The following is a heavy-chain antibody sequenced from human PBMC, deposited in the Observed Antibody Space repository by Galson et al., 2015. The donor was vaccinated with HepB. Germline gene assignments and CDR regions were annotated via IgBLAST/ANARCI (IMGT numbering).Heavy chain of an antibody. CDR1: GFTFSKHW. V-gene: IGHV3-7*01. J-gene: IGHJ4*02. CDR3: AKSGYSGYGAFDY. CDR2: IKEDGSEK. Sequence: SLRLSCAASGFTFSKHWMTWVRQAPGKGLQWVAYIKEDGSEKYYVDSVKGRFTISRDNAKYLLYLQINSLRAEDTAVYYCAKSGYSGYGAFDYWGQGTLVTVSS. D-gene: IGHD5-12*01.